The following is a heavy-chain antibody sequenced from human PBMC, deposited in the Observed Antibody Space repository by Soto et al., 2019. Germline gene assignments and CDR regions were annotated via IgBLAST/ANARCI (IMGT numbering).Heavy chain of an antibody. CDR1: GYTFTGYY. V-gene: IGHV1-2*02. CDR2: INPNSGGT. CDR3: ASTFVYGVVIIHEVVRDYYGMDV. J-gene: IGHJ6*02. Sequence: QVQLVQSGAEVKKPGASVKVSCKASGYTFTGYYMHWVRQAPGQGLEWMGWINPNSGGTNYAQKFQGRVTMTRDTSISTAYMELSRLRSDDTAVYYCASTFVYGVVIIHEVVRDYYGMDVWGQGTTVTVSS. D-gene: IGHD3-3*01.